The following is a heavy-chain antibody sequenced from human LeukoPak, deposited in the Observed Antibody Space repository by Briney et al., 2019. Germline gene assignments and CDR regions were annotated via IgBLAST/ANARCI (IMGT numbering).Heavy chain of an antibody. CDR3: ARDWFEGQQLFNPFDY. V-gene: IGHV1-69*04. CDR2: IIPILGIA. Sequence: GASVKASCKASGGTFSSYAISWVRQAPGQGLEWMGRIIPILGIANYAQKFQGRVTITADKSTSTAYMELSSLRSEDTAVYYCARDWFEGQQLFNPFDYWGQGTLVTVSS. D-gene: IGHD6-13*01. J-gene: IGHJ4*02. CDR1: GGTFSSYA.